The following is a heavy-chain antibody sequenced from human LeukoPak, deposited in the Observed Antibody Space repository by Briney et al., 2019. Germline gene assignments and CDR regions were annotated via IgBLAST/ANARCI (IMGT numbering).Heavy chain of an antibody. CDR1: GYSISSGYY. CDR2: IYHSGST. CDR3: ARAGGYYYGSGSYVGPPFDY. D-gene: IGHD3-10*01. Sequence: SETLSLTCAVSGYSISSGYYWGWIRQPPGKGLEWIGSIYHSGSTYYNPSLKSRVTISVDTSKNQFSLKLSSATAADTAVYYCARAGGYYYGSGSYVGPPFDYWGQGTLVTVSS. J-gene: IGHJ4*02. V-gene: IGHV4-38-2*01.